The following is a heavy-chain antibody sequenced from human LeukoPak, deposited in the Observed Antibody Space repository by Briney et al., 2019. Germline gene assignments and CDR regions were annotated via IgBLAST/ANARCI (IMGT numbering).Heavy chain of an antibody. CDR1: GGSISNYY. Sequence: PSETLSLTCTVSGGSISNYYWTWIRQPPGKGLEWIGYIYYSGSTNYNPSLTSRVTISLDTSKNQFSLMLRSLTAADTAVYYCARRYTASPGERFDYWGQGTLVTVSS. CDR2: IYYSGST. CDR3: ARRYTASPGERFDY. J-gene: IGHJ4*02. D-gene: IGHD2-2*02. V-gene: IGHV4-59*08.